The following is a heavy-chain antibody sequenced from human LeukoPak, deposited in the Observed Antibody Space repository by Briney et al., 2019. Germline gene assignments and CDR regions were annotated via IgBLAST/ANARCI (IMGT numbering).Heavy chain of an antibody. Sequence: ASVKVSCKASGYTFTAYYMHWVRQAPGQGLEWMGWINPHSGGTNFAQKFQGRVTMTRDTSITTAHMELSRLTSDDTAMYYCARGIPCSSSSCLDYWGQGTLVTVSS. J-gene: IGHJ4*02. V-gene: IGHV1-2*02. D-gene: IGHD2-2*01. CDR3: ARGIPCSSSSCLDY. CDR2: INPHSGGT. CDR1: GYTFTAYY.